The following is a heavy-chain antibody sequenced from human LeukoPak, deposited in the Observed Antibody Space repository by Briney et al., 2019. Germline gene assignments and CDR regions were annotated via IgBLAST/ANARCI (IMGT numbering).Heavy chain of an antibody. CDR1: GYTFTGYY. CDR3: ARVTYYYDSSRLGY. J-gene: IGHJ4*02. CDR2: INPNSGGT. V-gene: IGHV1-2*06. D-gene: IGHD3-22*01. Sequence: ASVKVSCKASGYTFTGYYMHWVRQAPGQGLEWMGRINPNSGGTNYAQKFQGRVTITRDTSASTAYMELSSLRSEDTAVYYCARVTYYYDSSRLGYWGQGTLVTVSS.